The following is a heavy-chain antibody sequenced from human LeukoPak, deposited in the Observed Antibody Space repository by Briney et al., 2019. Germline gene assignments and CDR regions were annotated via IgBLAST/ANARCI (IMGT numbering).Heavy chain of an antibody. CDR3: AKVMEQQLVRFSQHFFDY. Sequence: GGSLRLSCAASGFSVISNYMSWVRQAPGKGLEGVSVIYRGDRTYYADSVKGRFTISRDNSKNTLYLQMNSLRAEDTAVYYCAKVMEQQLVRFSQHFFDYWGQGTLVTVSS. CDR1: GFSVISNY. J-gene: IGHJ4*02. CDR2: IYRGDRT. D-gene: IGHD6-13*01. V-gene: IGHV3-53*05.